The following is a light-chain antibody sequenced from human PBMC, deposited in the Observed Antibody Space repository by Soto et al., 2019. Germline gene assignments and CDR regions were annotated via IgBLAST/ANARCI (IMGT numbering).Light chain of an antibody. CDR1: HSVNSN. Sequence: EIVMTQSPATLSVSPGERATLSFRASHSVNSNLAWYQHKPGLSPRLLIQGASTRVTGIPARFSASGSGTEFTLTISSLPSEDFAIYYCQQHNSWPPVFGQGTKLEIK. J-gene: IGKJ2*01. V-gene: IGKV3-15*01. CDR3: QQHNSWPPV. CDR2: GAS.